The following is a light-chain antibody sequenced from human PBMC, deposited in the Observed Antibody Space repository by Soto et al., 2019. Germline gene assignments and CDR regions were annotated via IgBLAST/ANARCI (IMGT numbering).Light chain of an antibody. CDR3: LLSYSNTRV. V-gene: IGLV7-43*01. CDR2: STS. J-gene: IGLJ3*02. Sequence: QAVVTQEPSLTVSPGGTFTLTCASSTVAVTSGNFPNWFQQKPGQAPRSLIYSTSNTHSWTPYRFSGSLLGGKAALKLSSVPPEDEADSYCLLSYSNTRVFGGGTKLNVL. CDR1: TVAVTSGNF.